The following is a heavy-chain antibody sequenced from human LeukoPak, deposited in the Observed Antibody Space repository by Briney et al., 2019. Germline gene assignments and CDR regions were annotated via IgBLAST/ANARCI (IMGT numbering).Heavy chain of an antibody. CDR1: ADSVSSNSGA. J-gene: IGHJ6*02. CDR3: ASGAAARGMDV. V-gene: IGHV6-1*01. CDR2: TYYRSKWNN. D-gene: IGHD3-16*01. Sequence: SQTLSLTCAISADSVSSNSGAWNWIRQSPSRGLEWLGRTYYRSKWNNDYAVSVKSRVTINPDTSKNQFYLQRNSVTPEDTAVYYCASGAAARGMDVWGQGTTVTISS.